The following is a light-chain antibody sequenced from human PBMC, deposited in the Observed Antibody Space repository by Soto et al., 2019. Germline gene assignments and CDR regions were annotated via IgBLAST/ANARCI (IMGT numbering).Light chain of an antibody. Sequence: IQMTQFPSSLSASVGDRVTITCRASQGIRSDLGWYQQRPGEAPKVLIYAASSLQGGVPSRFSGSGSGTDFTLTISSLQPEDFATYYCLQDNKYPLTFGGGTKVDIK. CDR2: AAS. V-gene: IGKV1-6*01. CDR3: LQDNKYPLT. CDR1: QGIRSD. J-gene: IGKJ4*01.